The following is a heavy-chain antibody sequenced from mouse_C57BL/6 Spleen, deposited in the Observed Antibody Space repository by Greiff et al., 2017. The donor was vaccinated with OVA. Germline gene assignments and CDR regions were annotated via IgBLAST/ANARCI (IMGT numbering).Heavy chain of an antibody. V-gene: IGHV1-26*01. CDR3: ARLLGAMDY. J-gene: IGHJ4*01. CDR1: GYTFTDYY. CDR2: INPNNGGT. Sequence: EVQLQQSGPELVKPGASVKISCKASGYTFTDYYMNWVKQSHGQSLEWIGDINPNNGGTSYNQKFKGKATLTVDKSSSTAYMELRSLTSEDSAVYYCARLLGAMDYWGQGTSDTVSS. D-gene: IGHD2-1*01.